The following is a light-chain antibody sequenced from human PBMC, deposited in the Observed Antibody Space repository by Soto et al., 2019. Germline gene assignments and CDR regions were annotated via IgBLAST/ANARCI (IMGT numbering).Light chain of an antibody. Sequence: EIVMTQSPATLSVSPGERATLSCRASQSVSSSLAWFQQKPGQAPRLLIYAASARATGIAARLSGSGSGTEFTHTISSLQSEDFAVSYCLQHKSWPFTFGQGTKLEIK. J-gene: IGKJ2*01. CDR2: AAS. CDR3: LQHKSWPFT. CDR1: QSVSSS. V-gene: IGKV3-15*01.